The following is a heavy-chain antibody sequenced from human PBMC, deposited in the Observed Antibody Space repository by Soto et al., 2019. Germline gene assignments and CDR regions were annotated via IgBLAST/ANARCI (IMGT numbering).Heavy chain of an antibody. CDR1: GGSISSSSYY. Sequence: SETLSLTCTVSGGSISSSSYYWGWIRQPPGKGLEWIGSIYYSGSTYYNPSLKSRVTISVDTSKNQFSLKLSSVTAADTAVYSCARHDIVVDGGAFDIWGQGTMVTVSS. CDR2: IYYSGST. V-gene: IGHV4-39*01. J-gene: IGHJ3*02. D-gene: IGHD2-2*01. CDR3: ARHDIVVDGGAFDI.